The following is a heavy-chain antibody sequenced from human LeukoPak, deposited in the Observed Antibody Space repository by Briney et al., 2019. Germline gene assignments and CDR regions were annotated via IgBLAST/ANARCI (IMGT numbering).Heavy chain of an antibody. D-gene: IGHD2-2*02. Sequence: PSETLSLTCTVSGGSISSGDYYWSWIRQPPGKGLEWIGYIYYSGSTYYNPSLKSRVTISVDTSKNQFSLKLSSVTAADTAVYYCARDRWGCSSTSCHNWGQGTLVTVSS. CDR3: ARDRWGCSSTSCHN. CDR1: GGSISSGDYY. V-gene: IGHV4-30-4*08. CDR2: IYYSGST. J-gene: IGHJ4*02.